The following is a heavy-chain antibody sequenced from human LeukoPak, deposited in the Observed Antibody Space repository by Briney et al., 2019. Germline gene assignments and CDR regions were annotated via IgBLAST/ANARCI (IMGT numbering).Heavy chain of an antibody. Sequence: GGSLRLSCAASGFTFSDYYMSWIRQAPGKGLEWVSYISSSGSTIYYADSVKGRFTISRDNAKNSLYLQMNSLRAEDTAVYYCARAWYYDYVWGSYRYLDYWGQRALVTVSS. CDR1: GFTFSDYY. J-gene: IGHJ4*02. V-gene: IGHV3-11*01. CDR3: ARAWYYDYVWGSYRYLDY. CDR2: ISSSGSTI. D-gene: IGHD3-16*02.